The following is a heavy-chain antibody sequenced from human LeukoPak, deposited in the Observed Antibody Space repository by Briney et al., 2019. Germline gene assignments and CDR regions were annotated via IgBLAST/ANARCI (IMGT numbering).Heavy chain of an antibody. D-gene: IGHD6-19*01. V-gene: IGHV4-39*01. CDR2: IYYSGST. Sequence: SETLSLTCTVYGGSFSSYYWGWIRQPPGKGLEWIGSIYYSGSTYYNPSLKSRVTISVDTSKNQFSLRLSSVTAADTAVYYCARLGAVAGEFDYWGQGTLVTVSS. CDR3: ARLGAVAGEFDY. CDR1: GGSFSSYY. J-gene: IGHJ4*02.